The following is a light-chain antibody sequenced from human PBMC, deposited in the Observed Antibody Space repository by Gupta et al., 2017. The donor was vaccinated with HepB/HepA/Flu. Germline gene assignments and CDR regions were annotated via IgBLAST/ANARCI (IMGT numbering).Light chain of an antibody. CDR1: QSVNSY. J-gene: IGKJ3*01. CDR2: DAS. Sequence: EIVLTQSPATLSLSPGERATISCRASQSVNSYLAWYLQKPGQAPRLLIYDASNRATGIPARFSGSGSGTDFTLTISSLEPEDFAVYYCQQRGNWPFTFGHGTKVDI. CDR3: QQRGNWPFT. V-gene: IGKV3-11*01.